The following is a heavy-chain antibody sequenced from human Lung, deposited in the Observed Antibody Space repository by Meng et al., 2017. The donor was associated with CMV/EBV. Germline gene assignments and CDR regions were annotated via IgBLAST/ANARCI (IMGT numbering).Heavy chain of an antibody. CDR2: IQKSTGDT. CDR3: TREGFDY. J-gene: IGHJ4*02. CDR1: GYTFNDYW. V-gene: IGHV1-2*06. Sequence: QAELVQSGVEVKKPGTSVKLSCKTSGYTFNDYWIHWVRQAPGQGLEWMGRIQKSTGDTSYAQKFRGRLTVTRDTPISHVYMEVNSLTSDDTAVYYCTREGFDYWGQGALVPSPQ.